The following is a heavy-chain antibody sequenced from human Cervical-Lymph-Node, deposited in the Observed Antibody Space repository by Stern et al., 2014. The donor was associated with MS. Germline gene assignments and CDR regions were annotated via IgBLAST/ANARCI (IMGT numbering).Heavy chain of an antibody. CDR2: IRSKAHSYAT. CDR1: GFTFSDSA. Sequence: EVQLVESGGGLVQPGGSLKLSCAASGFTFSDSAIHWVRQASGKGLEWVGRIRSKAHSYATLYAASVRDRFTISRDDSKNTAYLQMNSLKTEDTAVYYCTRQGPSPLDDFDYWGQGTLVTVSS. CDR3: TRQGPSPLDDFDY. J-gene: IGHJ4*02. V-gene: IGHV3-73*01.